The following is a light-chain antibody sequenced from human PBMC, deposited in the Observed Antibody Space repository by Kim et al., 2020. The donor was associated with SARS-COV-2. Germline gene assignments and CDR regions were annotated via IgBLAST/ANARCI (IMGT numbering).Light chain of an antibody. CDR1: SSDVGAYDF. Sequence: GQSVASSCVGTSSDVGAYDFVSWYQQYPGKAPKLLIYEVTKRPSGVPDRFSGSKSGNTASLTISGLQAEDEADYYCCSSAGGYTWVFGGGTKVTVL. CDR3: CSSAGGYTWV. V-gene: IGLV2-11*03. J-gene: IGLJ3*02. CDR2: EVT.